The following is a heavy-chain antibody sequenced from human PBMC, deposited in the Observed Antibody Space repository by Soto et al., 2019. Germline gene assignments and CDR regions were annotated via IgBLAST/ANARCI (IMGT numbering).Heavy chain of an antibody. J-gene: IGHJ5*01. Sequence: QVHLVQSGAEVKKPGASVQVSCKASGYSFTSYGISWVRQAAGQGLEWMAWISGYNGKTRFAPKYEGRLTRTIDTSTSTAYMDLRSLISDDAAMYYCASDKMVNAENWFDFWGQGTLVTVSS. CDR1: GYSFTSYG. CDR2: ISGYNGKT. D-gene: IGHD2-8*01. CDR3: ASDKMVNAENWFDF. V-gene: IGHV1-18*01.